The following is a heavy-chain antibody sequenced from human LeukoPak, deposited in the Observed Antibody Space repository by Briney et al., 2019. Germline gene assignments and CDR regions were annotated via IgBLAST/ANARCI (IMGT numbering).Heavy chain of an antibody. D-gene: IGHD3-16*01. J-gene: IGHJ4*02. CDR3: ARDWGGYGPTSHDY. V-gene: IGHV3-74*01. Sequence: GGSLRLSCAASGFTFSRYWMHWVRQDPEKGLVWVSRISSDGSNIIYADSVKGRLTISRDNAKNTLYLEMNSLRVEDTAVYYCARDWGGYGPTSHDYWGQGTLVTVSS. CDR2: ISSDGSNI. CDR1: GFTFSRYW.